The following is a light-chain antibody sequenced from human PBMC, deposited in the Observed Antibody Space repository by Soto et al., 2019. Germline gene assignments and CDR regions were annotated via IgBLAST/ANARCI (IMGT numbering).Light chain of an antibody. CDR3: HWYDNLPPFT. CDR2: DAS. CDR1: QDISNF. V-gene: IGKV1-33*01. Sequence: DIQMTQSPSSLSASVGDRVTITCQASQDISNFLNWYQQKPGTAPKLLIYDASNLERGVPSRFSVSGSGTDITLTIRSLPHEDIATYYFHWYDNLPPFTFGPGTKVDI. J-gene: IGKJ3*01.